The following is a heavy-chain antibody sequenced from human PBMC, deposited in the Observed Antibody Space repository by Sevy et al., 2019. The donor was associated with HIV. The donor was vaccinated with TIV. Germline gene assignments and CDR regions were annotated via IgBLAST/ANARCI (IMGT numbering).Heavy chain of an antibody. CDR3: TRVRYYYDSSGYQNLDY. D-gene: IGHD3-22*01. Sequence: GGSLRLSCTASGFTFGDYAMSWFRQAPGKGLEWVGFIRSKAYGGTTEYAASVKGRFTISRDDSKSIAYLQMNSLKTEDSAVYYCTRVRYYYDSSGYQNLDYWGQGTLVTVSS. CDR2: IRSKAYGGTT. CDR1: GFTFGDYA. J-gene: IGHJ4*02. V-gene: IGHV3-49*03.